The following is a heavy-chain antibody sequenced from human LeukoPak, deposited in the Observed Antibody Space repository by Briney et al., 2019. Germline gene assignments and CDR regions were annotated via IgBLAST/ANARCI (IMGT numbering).Heavy chain of an antibody. D-gene: IGHD1-20*01. J-gene: IGHJ4*02. CDR3: ARASGGNWNY. V-gene: IGHV1-46*01. CDR1: GYTFTSYY. CDR2: INPSGGST. Sequence: ASVKVSCKASGYTFTSYYMHWVRQAPGQGLEWMGIINPSGGSTSFAQKFQGRVTLTRDTSTSTVYMELSSLRSDDTAVYYCARASGGNWNYWGQGTLVTVSS.